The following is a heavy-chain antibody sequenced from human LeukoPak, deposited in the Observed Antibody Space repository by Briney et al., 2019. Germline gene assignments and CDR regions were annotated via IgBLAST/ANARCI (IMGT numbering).Heavy chain of an antibody. V-gene: IGHV3-30*18. CDR2: ISYDGSNR. D-gene: IGHD5-24*01. Sequence: GGSLRLSCAASGFTFSSYGMHWVRQAPCKGLEWVAVISYDGSNRYYADSVKGRFTISRDNSKNTLYLQMNSLRAEDTAVYYCAKDRERWLQSNYFDYWGQGTLVTVSS. CDR1: GFTFSSYG. CDR3: AKDRERWLQSNYFDY. J-gene: IGHJ4*02.